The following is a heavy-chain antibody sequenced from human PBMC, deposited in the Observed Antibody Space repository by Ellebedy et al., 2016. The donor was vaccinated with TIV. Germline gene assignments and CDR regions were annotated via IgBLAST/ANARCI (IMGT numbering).Heavy chain of an antibody. V-gene: IGHV4-61*08. CDR1: GGSVTSGAYY. Sequence: MPSETLSLTCSVSGGSVTSGAYYWSWIRQPPGQGLEWLGYIYFGGSTNYNPSLKSRVTISVDTSKNQFSLKLRSVTAADTAVYYCAVRLPPSRWGQGILVTVSS. CDR3: AVRLPPSR. D-gene: IGHD4-11*01. CDR2: IYFGGST. J-gene: IGHJ4*02.